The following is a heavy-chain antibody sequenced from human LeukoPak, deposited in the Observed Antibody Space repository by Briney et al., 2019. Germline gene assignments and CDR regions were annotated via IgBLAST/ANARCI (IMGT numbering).Heavy chain of an antibody. CDR1: GGSISSYY. D-gene: IGHD6-19*01. V-gene: IGHV4-59*08. CDR3: ARHGFGYSSGWYYYDYYYYGMDV. J-gene: IGHJ6*02. CDR2: IYYSGST. Sequence: SETLSLTCTVSGGSISSYYWSWIRQPPGKGLEWIGYIYYSGSTNYNPSLKSRVTISVDTSKNQFSLRLGSGTAAEKAVYYCARHGFGYSSGWYYYDYYYYGMDVWGQGTTVTVSS.